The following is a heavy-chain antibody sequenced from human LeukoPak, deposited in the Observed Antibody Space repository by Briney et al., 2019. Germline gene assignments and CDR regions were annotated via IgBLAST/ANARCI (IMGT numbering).Heavy chain of an antibody. CDR1: GFTFNSYG. Sequence: PGGSLRLSCAASGFTFNSYGMHWVRQAPGKGLEWVAVIWYDGSNKYYADSVKGRFTISRDNSKNTLYLQMNSLRAEDTAVYYCARAGGSSSWYHFDYWGQGTLVTVSS. D-gene: IGHD6-13*01. CDR2: IWYDGSNK. CDR3: ARAGGSSSWYHFDY. V-gene: IGHV3-33*08. J-gene: IGHJ4*02.